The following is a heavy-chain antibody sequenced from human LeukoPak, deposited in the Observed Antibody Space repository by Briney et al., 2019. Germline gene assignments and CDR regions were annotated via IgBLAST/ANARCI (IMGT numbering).Heavy chain of an antibody. J-gene: IGHJ4*02. CDR2: INPNSGGT. Sequence: GASVKVSCKASGYTYTGYYMHWVRQAPGQGLEWMGWINPNSGGTNYAQKFQGRVTMTRDTSISTAYMELSRLRSDDTAVYYCVRAQLPAVQWYYFDYWGQGTLVTVSS. CDR3: VRAQLPAVQWYYFDY. CDR1: GYTYTGYY. D-gene: IGHD2-2*01. V-gene: IGHV1-2*02.